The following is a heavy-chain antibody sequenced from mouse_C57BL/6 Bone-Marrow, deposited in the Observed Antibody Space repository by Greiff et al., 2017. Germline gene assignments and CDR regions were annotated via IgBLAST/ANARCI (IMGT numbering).Heavy chain of an antibody. Sequence: VQLQQSGAELVRPGSSVKMSCKTSGYTFTSYGINWVKQRPGQGLEWIGYIYIGNGYTEYNEKFKGKATLTSDTSSSTAYMQLSSLTSEDSAIYFCARGFLDYYGSSSLFDYWGQGTTLTVSS. CDR2: IYIGNGYT. CDR3: ARGFLDYYGSSSLFDY. V-gene: IGHV1-58*01. J-gene: IGHJ2*01. CDR1: GYTFTSYG. D-gene: IGHD1-1*01.